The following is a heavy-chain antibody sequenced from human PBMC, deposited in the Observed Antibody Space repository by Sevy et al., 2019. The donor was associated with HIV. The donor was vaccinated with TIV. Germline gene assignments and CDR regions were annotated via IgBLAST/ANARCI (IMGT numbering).Heavy chain of an antibody. CDR1: GFNISGYG. Sequence: GGSLRLSCAASGFNISGYGMHWVRQAPGKGLESVAVIWYDGTNKEYADSVKGRFTISRDNSKNTLYLQMNSLRAEDTAVYYCAREDIRVAGIGYYFHSWGQGSLVTVSS. J-gene: IGHJ4*02. D-gene: IGHD6-19*01. CDR2: IWYDGTNK. V-gene: IGHV3-33*01. CDR3: AREDIRVAGIGYYFHS.